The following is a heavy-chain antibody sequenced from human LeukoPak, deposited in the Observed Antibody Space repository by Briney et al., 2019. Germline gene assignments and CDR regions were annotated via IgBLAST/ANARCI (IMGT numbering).Heavy chain of an antibody. Sequence: SVKVSCKAPGGTFSSYAISWVRQAPGQGLEWMGGIIPIFGTASYAQKFQGRVTITADESTSTAYMELSSLRSEDTAVYYCASDHDLWGSGTHGDYWGQGTLVTVSS. J-gene: IGHJ4*02. D-gene: IGHD3-10*01. V-gene: IGHV1-69*13. CDR2: IIPIFGTA. CDR3: ASDHDLWGSGTHGDY. CDR1: GGTFSSYA.